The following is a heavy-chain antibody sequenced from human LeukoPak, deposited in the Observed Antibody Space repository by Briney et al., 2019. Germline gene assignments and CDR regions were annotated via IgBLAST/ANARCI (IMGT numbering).Heavy chain of an antibody. V-gene: IGHV4-34*01. J-gene: IGHJ4*02. CDR2: INHSGST. Sequence: SETLSLTCAVYGGSFSGYYWSWIRQPPGKGLEGIGEINHSGSTNYNPSLKSRVTISVDTSKNQFSLKLSSVTAADTAVYYCARGLGYGDQDYWGQGTLVTVSS. CDR3: ARGLGYGDQDY. CDR1: GGSFSGYY. D-gene: IGHD5-18*01.